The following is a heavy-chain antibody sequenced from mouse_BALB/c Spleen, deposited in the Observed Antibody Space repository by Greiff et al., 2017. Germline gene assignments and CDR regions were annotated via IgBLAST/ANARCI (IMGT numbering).Heavy chain of an antibody. CDR2: INPNNGGT. Sequence: VHVKQSGPELVKPGASVKISCKTSGYTFTEYTMHWVKQSHGKSLEWIGGINPNNGGTSYNQKFKGKATLTVDKSSSTAYMELRSLTSEDSAVYYCAREDYGSIPMFAYWGQGTLVTVSA. CDR1: GYTFTEYT. D-gene: IGHD1-1*01. CDR3: AREDYGSIPMFAY. J-gene: IGHJ3*01. V-gene: IGHV1-18*01.